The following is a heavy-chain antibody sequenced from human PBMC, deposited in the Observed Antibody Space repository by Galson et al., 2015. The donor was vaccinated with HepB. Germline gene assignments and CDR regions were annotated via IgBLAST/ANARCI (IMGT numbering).Heavy chain of an antibody. Sequence: SETLSLTCTVSGGSITASYYYWGWIRQPPGKGLQWLGIIYYSGSTYYNPSLNSRVTVSIDTSKNQFSLKLTSVTAADTAVYYCASLPIIAVAAFFDYWGQGALVTVSS. J-gene: IGHJ4*02. CDR3: ASLPIIAVAAFFDY. D-gene: IGHD6-19*01. CDR2: IYYSGST. CDR1: GGSITASYYY. V-gene: IGHV4-39*07.